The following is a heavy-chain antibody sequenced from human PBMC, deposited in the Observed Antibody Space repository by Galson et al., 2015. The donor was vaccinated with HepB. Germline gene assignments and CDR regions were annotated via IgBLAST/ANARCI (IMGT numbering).Heavy chain of an antibody. CDR2: INPSGGST. D-gene: IGHD6-13*01. CDR3: ARDAASRIAAAGTPRDYYYYYGMDV. Sequence: SVKVSCKASGYTFTSYYMHWVRQAPGQGLEWMGIINPSGGSTSYAQKFQGRVTMTRDTSTSTVYMELSSLRSEDTAVYYCARDAASRIAAAGTPRDYYYYYGMDVWGQGTTVTVSS. V-gene: IGHV1-46*01. J-gene: IGHJ6*02. CDR1: GYTFTSYY.